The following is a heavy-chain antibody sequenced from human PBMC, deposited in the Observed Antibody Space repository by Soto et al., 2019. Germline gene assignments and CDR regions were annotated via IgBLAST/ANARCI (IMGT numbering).Heavy chain of an antibody. D-gene: IGHD6-13*01. CDR2: IYTSGST. Sequence: QVQLQESGPGLVKPSETLSLTCTVSGGSISSYYWRWIRQPAGKGLGWIRRIYTSGSTNYNPSLKVTVSMASDTSKNPFSLKLGSVTAAATAVYYWASYFAAAGTVDYWGQGTLVTVSS. CDR1: GGSISSYY. V-gene: IGHV4-4*07. CDR3: ASYFAAAGTVDY. J-gene: IGHJ4*02.